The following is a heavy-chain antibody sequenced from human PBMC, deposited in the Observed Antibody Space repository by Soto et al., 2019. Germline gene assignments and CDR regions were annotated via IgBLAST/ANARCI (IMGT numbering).Heavy chain of an antibody. CDR1: GFTVSNTY. CDR2: IYSGGST. Sequence: GGSLRLSCAASGFTVSNTYMTWVRQAPGKGLEWVSIIYSGGSTYYANSVAGRFTISRDNSKNTLYLQMNSLRAEDTAVYYCAKDFQDYNYGIAVWAQGTKVTVSS. D-gene: IGHD2-2*02. J-gene: IGHJ6*02. V-gene: IGHV3-53*01. CDR3: AKDFQDYNYGIAV.